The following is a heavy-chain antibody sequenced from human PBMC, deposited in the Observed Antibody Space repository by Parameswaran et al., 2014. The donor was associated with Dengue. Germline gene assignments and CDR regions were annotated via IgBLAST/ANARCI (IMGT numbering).Heavy chain of an antibody. D-gene: IGHD4-11*01. Sequence: WIRQPPGKGLEWLGYIYYTGSTKYNPSLKSRVSISGDTSKNQFSLNLSSVTAADTAVYYCARAPDGAMTTLADYGMDVWGQGTTVTVSS. CDR2: IYYTGST. CDR3: ARAPDGAMTTLADYGMDV. V-gene: IGHV4-59*01. J-gene: IGHJ6*02.